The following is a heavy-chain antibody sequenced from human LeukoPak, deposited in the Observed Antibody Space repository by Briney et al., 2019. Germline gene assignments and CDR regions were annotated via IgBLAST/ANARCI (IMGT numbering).Heavy chain of an antibody. CDR3: ARDLIETYCGGDCHPTLFDY. CDR1: GYTFTSYG. J-gene: IGHJ4*02. CDR2: ISAYNGNT. Sequence: GASVKVSCKASGYTFTSYGISWVRQAPGQGLEWMGWISAYNGNTNYAQKLQGRVTMTTDTSTSTAYMELRSLRSEDTAVYYCARDLIETYCGGDCHPTLFDYWGQGTLVTVSS. V-gene: IGHV1-18*01. D-gene: IGHD2-21*02.